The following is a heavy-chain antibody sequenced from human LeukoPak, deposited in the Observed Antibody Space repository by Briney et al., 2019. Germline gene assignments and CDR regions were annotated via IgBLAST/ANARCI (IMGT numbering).Heavy chain of an antibody. D-gene: IGHD6-19*01. V-gene: IGHV3-21*01. CDR3: ATGDGWCFID. CDR1: GLTFSGYN. CDR2: ISRTSTDI. Sequence: PGGSLRLSCAASGLTFSGYNASWVRQAPGKGLEWVSSISRTSTDIHYADSVRGRFTISRDNAKNSLYLQMNSLRVEDTAVYYCATGDGWCFIDWGQGTLVTVSS. J-gene: IGHJ4*02.